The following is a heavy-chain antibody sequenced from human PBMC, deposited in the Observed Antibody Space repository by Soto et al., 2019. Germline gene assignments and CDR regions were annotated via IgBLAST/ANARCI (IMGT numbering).Heavy chain of an antibody. D-gene: IGHD4-17*01. CDR2: IWYDGTNK. CDR1: GFTFSSYG. J-gene: IGHJ2*01. Sequence: QVQLVESGGGVVQPGRSLRLSCATSGFTFSSYGMHWVRQGPGKGLEWVAVIWYDGTNKYYADSVNGRFTISRDDSKNTLYLQMNSLRDEDTAVYYCARGAMTTVTTWGDWYFDLWGRGTLVTVSS. CDR3: ARGAMTTVTTWGDWYFDL. V-gene: IGHV3-33*01.